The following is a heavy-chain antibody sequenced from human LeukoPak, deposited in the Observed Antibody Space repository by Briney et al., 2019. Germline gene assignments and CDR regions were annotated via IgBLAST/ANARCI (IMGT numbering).Heavy chain of an antibody. CDR2: IYSGGTT. CDR1: GFTVSKNY. D-gene: IGHD6-13*01. Sequence: PGGSLRLSCKASGFTVSKNYMNWVRQAPGKWLEWDALIYSGGTTNYADSVKGRFPLSRDNSKNTLYLQIPNVRVEDTAVYYCARDPPGIAASVSGGWGQGTLVTVSS. CDR3: ARDPPGIAASVSGG. V-gene: IGHV3-53*01. J-gene: IGHJ4*02.